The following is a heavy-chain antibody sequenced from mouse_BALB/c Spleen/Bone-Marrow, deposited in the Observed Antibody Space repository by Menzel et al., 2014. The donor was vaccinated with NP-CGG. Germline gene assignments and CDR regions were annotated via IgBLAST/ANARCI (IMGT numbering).Heavy chain of an antibody. J-gene: IGHJ4*01. CDR1: GYTFTSYW. Sequence: VQLQQSGAELVRPGASVKLSCKASGYTFTSYWINWVKQRPGQGLEWIGNIYPSDSYTNYNQKFKDKATLTVDKSSSTAYIQLXXXXXXXXXXXXXXXRLTGSYXXDXWGXGTSVTVSS. V-gene: IGHV1S70*01. D-gene: IGHD4-1*01. CDR2: IYPSDSYT. CDR3: XXRLTGSYXXDX.